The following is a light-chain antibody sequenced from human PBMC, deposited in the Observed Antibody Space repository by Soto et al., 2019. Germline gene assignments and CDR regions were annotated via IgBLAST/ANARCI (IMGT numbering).Light chain of an antibody. CDR1: QSVSSSY. Sequence: IVLTQSRATLYVSPGYTATLSYRDSQSVSSSYLAWYQQKPGQAPRIXSYGASSRATGIPDRFSCSGSGTDFTLTISRLLPEDFEVYYCQQYGNSPWTFGQGTKVDI. CDR3: QQYGNSPWT. CDR2: GAS. J-gene: IGKJ1*01. V-gene: IGKV3-20*01.